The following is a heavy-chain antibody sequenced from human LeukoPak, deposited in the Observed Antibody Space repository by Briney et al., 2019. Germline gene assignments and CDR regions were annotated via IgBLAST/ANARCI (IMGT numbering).Heavy chain of an antibody. Sequence: PGGSLRLSCAASGFTFSSYEMNWVGQAAGKGREWVSYISSSGSTIYYADSVKGRFTISRDNAKNSLYLQMNSLRAEDTAVYYCARDPDYYGSGSYSPYGMDVWGQGTTVTVSS. CDR2: ISSSGSTI. D-gene: IGHD3-10*01. CDR3: ARDPDYYGSGSYSPYGMDV. CDR1: GFTFSSYE. V-gene: IGHV3-48*03. J-gene: IGHJ6*02.